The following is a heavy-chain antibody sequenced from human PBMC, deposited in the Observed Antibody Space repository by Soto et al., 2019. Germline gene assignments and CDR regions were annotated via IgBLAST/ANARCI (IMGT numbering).Heavy chain of an antibody. Sequence: QLQLQESGSGLVKPSQTLSLTCAVSGGSISSGGYSWSWIRQPPGKGLEWIGYIYHSGSTYYNPSLTTRVTRSVDRSKNQFSLKLSSVTAADTAVYYCAAGGGLPRYYWGQGTLVTVSS. D-gene: IGHD5-12*01. V-gene: IGHV4-30-2*01. CDR2: IYHSGST. CDR3: AAGGGLPRYY. J-gene: IGHJ4*02. CDR1: GGSISSGGYS.